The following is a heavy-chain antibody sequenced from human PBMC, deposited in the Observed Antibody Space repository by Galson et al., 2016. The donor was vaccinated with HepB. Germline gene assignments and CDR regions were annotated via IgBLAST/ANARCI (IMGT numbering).Heavy chain of an antibody. V-gene: IGHV3-74*01. D-gene: IGHD4-17*01. CDR3: ARESPTTAGAFDI. CDR2: IHSDGSTT. J-gene: IGHJ3*02. Sequence: SLRLSCAASGFIFSNYWMHWVRQAPGKGLVWVSRIHSDGSTTSYADSVKGRFTVFRDNAKNTLYMQMNSLRAEDTAVYYCARESPTTAGAFDIWGQGTMVTVSS. CDR1: GFIFSNYW.